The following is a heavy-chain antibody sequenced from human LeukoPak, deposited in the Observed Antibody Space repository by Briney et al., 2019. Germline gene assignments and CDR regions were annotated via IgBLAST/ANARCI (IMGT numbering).Heavy chain of an antibody. J-gene: IGHJ5*02. CDR2: VDYRGTT. CDR1: GASISDSYYF. CDR3: ARRRAYNYFDP. Sequence: SETLSLTCTVSGASISDSYYFWGWIRHPPGKGLEWIATVDYRGTTYYNSALKSRVTIPEDTSKNQFYLNLNSMTAADTAVYFCARRRAYNYFDPWGQGTLVTVSS. V-gene: IGHV4-39*01.